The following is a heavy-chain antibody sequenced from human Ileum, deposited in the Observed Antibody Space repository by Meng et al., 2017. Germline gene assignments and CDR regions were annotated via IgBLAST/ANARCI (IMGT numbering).Heavy chain of an antibody. CDR1: GSTFSSYG. CDR2: MTSDETTT. Sequence: VQRGEVWGRGVQAGGSLSHSCGDSGSTFSSYGMQRVRQAPGKGLVWVSRMTSDETTTDYADSVMGRFTISRDNAKNTLYMTMNSLRAEDTAVYYCARGGSSAWYWGQGALVTVSS. D-gene: IGHD6-19*01. V-gene: IGHV3-74*01. J-gene: IGHJ4*02. CDR3: ARGGSSAWY.